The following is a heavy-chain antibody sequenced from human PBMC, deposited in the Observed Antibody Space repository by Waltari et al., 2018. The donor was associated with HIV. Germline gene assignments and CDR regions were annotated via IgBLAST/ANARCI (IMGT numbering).Heavy chain of an antibody. CDR2: ISSSSSTI. J-gene: IGHJ4*02. Sequence: EVQLVESGGGLVQPGGSLRLSCAASGFTFSSYSMNWVRQAPGQGVVCISYISSSSSTIYSADSVMGRFTVSRDNAKNSLYLQMNSLRDEDTAVYYCARGSARLWDFDYWGQGTLVTVSS. V-gene: IGHV3-48*02. D-gene: IGHD7-27*01. CDR3: ARGSARLWDFDY. CDR1: GFTFSSYS.